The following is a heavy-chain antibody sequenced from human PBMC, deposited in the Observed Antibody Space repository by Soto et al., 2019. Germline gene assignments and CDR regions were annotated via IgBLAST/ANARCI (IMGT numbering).Heavy chain of an antibody. CDR1: GFTFSSYA. J-gene: IGHJ4*02. D-gene: IGHD1-26*01. CDR3: AKAGNSGSYYGGEYYFDY. CDR2: ISYDGSNK. Sequence: QVQLVESGGGVVQPGRSLRLSCAASGFTFSSYAMHWVRQAPGKGLEWVAVISYDGSNKYYADSVKGRFTISRDNSKNTLYLQMNSLRAEDTAVYYCAKAGNSGSYYGGEYYFDYWGQGTLVTVSS. V-gene: IGHV3-30*04.